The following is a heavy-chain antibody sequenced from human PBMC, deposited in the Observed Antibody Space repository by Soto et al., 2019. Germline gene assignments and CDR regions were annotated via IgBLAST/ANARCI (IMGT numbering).Heavy chain of an antibody. Sequence: GASVKVSCKASGGTFSSYAISWVRQAPGQVLEWMGGIIPIFGTANYAQKFQGRVTITADESTSTAYMELSSLRSEDTAVYYCARGIVGATLAFDIWGQGTMVTVSS. J-gene: IGHJ3*02. CDR3: ARGIVGATLAFDI. D-gene: IGHD1-26*01. V-gene: IGHV1-69*13. CDR1: GGTFSSYA. CDR2: IIPIFGTA.